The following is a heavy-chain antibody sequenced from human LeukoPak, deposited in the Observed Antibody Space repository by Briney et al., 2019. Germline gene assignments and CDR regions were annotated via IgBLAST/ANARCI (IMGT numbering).Heavy chain of an antibody. CDR2: INHSGST. J-gene: IGHJ4*02. D-gene: IGHD6-6*01. CDR1: GGSFSGYY. Sequence: SETLSLTCAVYGGSFSGYYWSWIRQPPGKGLERIGEINHSGSTNYNPSLKSRVTISVDTSKNQFSLKLSSVTAADTAVYYCARLAARPSDYWGQGTLVTVSS. V-gene: IGHV4-34*01. CDR3: ARLAARPSDY.